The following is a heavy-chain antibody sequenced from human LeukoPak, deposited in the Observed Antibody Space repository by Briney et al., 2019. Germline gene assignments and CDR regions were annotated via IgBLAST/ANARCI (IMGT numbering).Heavy chain of an antibody. D-gene: IGHD3-16*02. J-gene: IGHJ3*02. CDR1: GGSISSYY. Sequence: SETLSLTCTVSGGSISSYYWSWIRQPAGKGLEWIGRIYTSGSTNYNPSLKSRVTMSVDTSKNQFSLKLSSVTAADTAVYYCARDVVMITFGGVIVPDAFDIWGQGKMVTVSS. V-gene: IGHV4-4*07. CDR2: IYTSGST. CDR3: ARDVVMITFGGVIVPDAFDI.